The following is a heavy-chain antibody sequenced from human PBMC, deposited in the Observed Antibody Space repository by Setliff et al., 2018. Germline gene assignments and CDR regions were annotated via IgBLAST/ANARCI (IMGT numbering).Heavy chain of an antibody. V-gene: IGHV1-18*01. Sequence: RASVKVSCKASGYTFTSYGISWVRQAPGQGLEWMGWIGAYNGNTYNAHKFQGRVTMTSDTSTSTAYMELRSLRSDDTAVYYCARVTIAVAGYFDFWGQGTLVTVSS. CDR3: ARVTIAVAGYFDF. CDR2: IGAYNGNT. CDR1: GYTFTSYG. J-gene: IGHJ4*02. D-gene: IGHD6-19*01.